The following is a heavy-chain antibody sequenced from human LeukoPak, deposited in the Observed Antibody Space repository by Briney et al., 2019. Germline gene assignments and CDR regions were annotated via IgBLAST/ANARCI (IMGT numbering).Heavy chain of an antibody. Sequence: ASVKVSCKASGYIFTSYNIYWVRQAPGQGLEWMGIINSSGGSTNYAQRFQGRVSITRDTSTSTVYMELRSLRSEDTAVYYCARFAVHRRLTVAGQFGLDYWGQGTLVTVSS. CDR1: GYIFTSYN. CDR2: INSSGGST. CDR3: ARFAVHRRLTVAGQFGLDY. J-gene: IGHJ4*02. V-gene: IGHV1-46*01. D-gene: IGHD6-19*01.